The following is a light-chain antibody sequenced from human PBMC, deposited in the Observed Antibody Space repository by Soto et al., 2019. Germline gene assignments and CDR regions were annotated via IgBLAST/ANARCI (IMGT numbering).Light chain of an antibody. CDR3: QQFHNGPRT. V-gene: IGKV3-15*01. CDR2: GAS. J-gene: IGKJ1*01. CDR1: QSMGSN. Sequence: EIVMTQSPATMSVSPGERATLSCRASQSMGSNVAWYQQKPGQAPRLLIYGASTRAAGIPARFSGSGSGTEFTLTITSLQSEDFAVYYCQQFHNGPRTFGQGTKV.